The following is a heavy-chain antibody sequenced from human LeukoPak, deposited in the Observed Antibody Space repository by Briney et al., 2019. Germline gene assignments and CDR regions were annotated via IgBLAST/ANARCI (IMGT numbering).Heavy chain of an antibody. CDR1: GYTFTSYG. CDR3: ARLTYYYDSSGYLGNWFDP. D-gene: IGHD3-22*01. Sequence: ASVKVSCKASGYTFTSYGISWVRQAPGQGLEGMGWISAYNGNTNYAQKLQGRVTMTTDTSTSTAYMELRSLRSDDTAVYYCARLTYYYDSSGYLGNWFDPWGQGTLVTVSS. CDR2: ISAYNGNT. V-gene: IGHV1-18*01. J-gene: IGHJ5*02.